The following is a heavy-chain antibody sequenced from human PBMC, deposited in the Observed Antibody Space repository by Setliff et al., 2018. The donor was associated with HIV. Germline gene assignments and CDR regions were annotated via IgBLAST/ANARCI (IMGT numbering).Heavy chain of an antibody. CDR1: GASVNYNT. J-gene: IGHJ4*02. Sequence: PSETLSLTCSVSGASVNYNTWSWIRQAPGKGLQWIGFIYYSGSTNYNPSLKSRVTISVDTSKNQFSLKLSSVTAADTAVYYCADEDGGFDYWGQGTLVTVS. CDR3: ADEDGGFDY. CDR2: IYYSGST. V-gene: IGHV4-59*02. D-gene: IGHD3-16*01.